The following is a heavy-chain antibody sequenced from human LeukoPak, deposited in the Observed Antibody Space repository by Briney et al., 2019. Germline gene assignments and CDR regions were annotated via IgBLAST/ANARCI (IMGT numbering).Heavy chain of an antibody. CDR3: ARPALPSEPGAFDI. D-gene: IGHD6-6*01. J-gene: IGHJ3*02. CDR1: GDSINRNSYY. CDR2: IYYSGST. Sequence: SETLSLTCTVSGDSINRNSYYWGWIRHPPGRGLEWIGYIYYSGSTYYNPSLKSRVTISVDRSKNQFSLKLSSVTAADTAVYYCARPALPSEPGAFDIWGQGTMVTASS. V-gene: IGHV4-39*07.